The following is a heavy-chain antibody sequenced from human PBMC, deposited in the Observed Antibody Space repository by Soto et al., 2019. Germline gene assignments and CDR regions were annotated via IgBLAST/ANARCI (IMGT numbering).Heavy chain of an antibody. CDR2: FYYAGST. J-gene: IGHJ4*02. CDR1: GGSISGSY. Sequence: PSATLSITCSVSGGSISGSYWSWIRQSPGKGLGWLGYFYYAGSTNYSRSLRSRVSISVDTSKNEFSLRLSSVTAADTAVYFCARSVAVPGAHIDYWGQGTQVTVSS. V-gene: IGHV4-59*01. D-gene: IGHD6-19*01. CDR3: ARSVAVPGAHIDY.